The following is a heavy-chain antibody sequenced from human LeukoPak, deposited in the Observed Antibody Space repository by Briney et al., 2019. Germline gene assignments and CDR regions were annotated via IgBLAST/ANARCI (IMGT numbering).Heavy chain of an antibody. V-gene: IGHV4-59*01. CDR3: ARGYGSSWYGVDY. Sequence: PSETLSLTCAVYGGSFSGYYWSWIRQPPGKGLEWIGYIYYSGSTNYDPSLKSRVTISVDTSKNQFSLKLSSVTAADTAMYYCARGYGSSWYGVDYWGQGTLVTVSS. CDR1: GGSFSGYY. CDR2: IYYSGST. J-gene: IGHJ4*02. D-gene: IGHD6-13*01.